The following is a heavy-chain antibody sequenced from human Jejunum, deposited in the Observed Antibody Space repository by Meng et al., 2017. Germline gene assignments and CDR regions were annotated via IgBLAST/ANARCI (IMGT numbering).Heavy chain of an antibody. V-gene: IGHV4-4*02. J-gene: IGHJ4*02. CDR3: ARAYCTDVSCHDFFDS. D-gene: IGHD2-8*01. Sequence: LLGAVPGSWNLRASWSSPVSVFCPSFSRTNWWIWVGRPPGEVLEWIGKIDHTESTHYNPSLKGRVTISADRSKNQFSLRLTSVTAADTAIYYCARAYCTDVSCHDFFDSWGQGTLVTVSS. CDR2: IDHTEST. CDR1: CPSFSRTNW.